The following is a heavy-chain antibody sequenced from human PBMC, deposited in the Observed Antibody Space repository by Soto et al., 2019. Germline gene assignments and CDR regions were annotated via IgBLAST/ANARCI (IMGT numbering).Heavy chain of an antibody. Sequence: GGSLRLSXAASGFTFSSYAMSWVRQAPGKGLEWVSAISGSGGSTYYADSVKGRFTISRDNSKNTLYLQMNSLRAEDTAVYYCAKDLGYCSGGSCPFTFDYWGQGTLVTVSS. V-gene: IGHV3-23*01. D-gene: IGHD2-15*01. CDR3: AKDLGYCSGGSCPFTFDY. CDR1: GFTFSSYA. J-gene: IGHJ4*02. CDR2: ISGSGGST.